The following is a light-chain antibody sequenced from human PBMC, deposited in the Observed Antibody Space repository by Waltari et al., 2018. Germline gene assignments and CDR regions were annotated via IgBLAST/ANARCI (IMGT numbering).Light chain of an antibody. CDR2: YDT. CDR3: QVWDTSRDNVV. J-gene: IGLJ2*01. V-gene: IGLV3-21*01. CDR1: NIGTKN. Sequence: SYVLTQSPSVSVAPGKTAKISCGGSNIGTKNVLWYQQRPGQAPVLVIYYDTERPTGIPDRVSGSNSGNTATLTISGVEVGDEADYYCQVWDTSRDNVVFGGGTKLTVL.